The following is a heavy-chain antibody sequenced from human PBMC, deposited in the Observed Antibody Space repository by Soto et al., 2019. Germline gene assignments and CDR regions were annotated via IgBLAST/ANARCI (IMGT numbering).Heavy chain of an antibody. CDR3: ASIAVAGPIDY. CDR1: GFTVSSNY. V-gene: IGHV3-53*05. J-gene: IGHJ4*02. Sequence: PGGSLRLSCAASGFTVSSNYMSWVRQAPGKGLEWVSVIYSGGSTYYADSVKGRFTISRDNSKNTLYLQMNSLRAEDTAVYYCASIAVAGPIDYWGQGTLVTVSS. CDR2: IYSGGST. D-gene: IGHD6-19*01.